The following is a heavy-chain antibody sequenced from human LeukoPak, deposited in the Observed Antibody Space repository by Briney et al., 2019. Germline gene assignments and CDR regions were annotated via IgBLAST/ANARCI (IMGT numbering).Heavy chain of an antibody. V-gene: IGHV6-1*01. CDR1: GDSVSSKSGA. Sequence: SQTLSLTCAISGDSVSSKSGAWTWIRQSPSRGLEWLGRTYYRSKWYNDYAISVKSRICINSDTSKNQFSLQLNSVTPEDTAVYYCAHGLSGLGFNYWGQGTLVTVSS. CDR2: TYYRSKWYN. J-gene: IGHJ4*02. CDR3: AHGLSGLGFNY. D-gene: IGHD3-10*01.